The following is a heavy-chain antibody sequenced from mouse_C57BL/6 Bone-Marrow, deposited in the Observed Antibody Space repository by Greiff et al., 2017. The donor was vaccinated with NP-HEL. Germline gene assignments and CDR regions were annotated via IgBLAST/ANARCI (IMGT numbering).Heavy chain of an antibody. CDR2: ILPGSGST. CDR3: ARPTTVVATGFDY. J-gene: IGHJ2*01. Sequence: QVQLQQSGAELMKPGASVKLSCKATGYTFTGYWIEWVKQRPGHGLEWIGEILPGSGSTNSNEKFKGKATFTADTSSNTAYMQLSSLTTEDSAIYYCARPTTVVATGFDYWGQGTTLTVSS. CDR1: GYTFTGYW. V-gene: IGHV1-9*01. D-gene: IGHD1-1*01.